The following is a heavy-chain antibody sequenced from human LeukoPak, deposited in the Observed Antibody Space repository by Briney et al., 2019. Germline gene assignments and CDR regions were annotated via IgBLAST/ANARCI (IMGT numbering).Heavy chain of an antibody. CDR3: ARRGADTFIIDS. Sequence: GESLKISCMGSGYNFYRYWIGWVRQMPGRGLEWVGVIYPGDSHAIYSPSFQGHVTLSADKSINTAYLQWSGLTTSDTAMYYCARRGADTFIIDSWGQGTLVTASS. D-gene: IGHD5-18*01. V-gene: IGHV5-51*01. CDR1: GYNFYRYW. CDR2: IYPGDSHA. J-gene: IGHJ4*02.